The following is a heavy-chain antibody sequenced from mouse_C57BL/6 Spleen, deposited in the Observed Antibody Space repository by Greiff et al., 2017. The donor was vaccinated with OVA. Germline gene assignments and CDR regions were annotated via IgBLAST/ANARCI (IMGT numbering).Heavy chain of an antibody. CDR2: IDPSDSYT. V-gene: IGHV1-69*01. J-gene: IGHJ2*01. CDR3: ARDFDY. Sequence: VQLQQSGAELVMPGASVKLSCKASGHTFTSYWMHWVKQRPGQGLEWIGEIDPSDSYTNYNQKFKGKSTLTVDKSSSTAYMQLSSLTSEDSAVYYCARDFDYWGQGTTLTVSS. CDR1: GHTFTSYW.